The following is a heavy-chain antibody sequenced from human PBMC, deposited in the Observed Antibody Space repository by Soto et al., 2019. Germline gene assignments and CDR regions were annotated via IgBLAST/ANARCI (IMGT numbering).Heavy chain of an antibody. CDR2: ISAYNGNT. V-gene: IGHV1-18*01. J-gene: IGHJ6*02. D-gene: IGHD2-2*01. Sequence: QVQLVQSGAEVKKPGASVKVSCKASGYTFTSYGISWVRQAPGQGLEWMGWISAYNGNTNYAQKLQGRVTMTTDTSTSTAYMELRSLRSDDTAVYYCARDQGERDIVVVPADYYYYYGMDVWGQGTTVTVSS. CDR1: GYTFTSYG. CDR3: ARDQGERDIVVVPADYYYYYGMDV.